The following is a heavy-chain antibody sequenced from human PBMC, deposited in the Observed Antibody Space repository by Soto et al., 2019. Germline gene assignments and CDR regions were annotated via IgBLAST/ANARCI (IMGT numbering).Heavy chain of an antibody. CDR3: ARATTVTDY. CDR1: GFTFSDHY. D-gene: IGHD4-17*01. V-gene: IGHV3-72*01. J-gene: IGHJ4*02. CDR2: TRNKANSHTT. Sequence: GGSLRLSCAASGFTFSDHYMDWVRQAPGKGLEWVGRTRNKANSHTTEYAASVKGRFTISRDDSKNSLYLQMNSLKVEDAAVYYCARATTVTDYWGQGALVTVSS.